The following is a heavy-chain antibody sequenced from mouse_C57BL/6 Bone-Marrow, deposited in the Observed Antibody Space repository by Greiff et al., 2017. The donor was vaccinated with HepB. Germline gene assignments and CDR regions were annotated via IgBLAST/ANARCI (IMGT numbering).Heavy chain of an antibody. V-gene: IGHV2-6*01. J-gene: IGHJ4*01. Sequence: VKLMESGPGLVAPSQSLSITCTVSGFSLTSYGVDWVRQSPGKGLEWLGVIWGVGSTNYNSALKSRLSISKDNSKSQVFLKMNSLQTDDTAMYYCASLIYYDPYYAMDYWGQGTSVTVSS. CDR1: GFSLTSYG. CDR3: ASLIYYDPYYAMDY. CDR2: IWGVGST. D-gene: IGHD2-4*01.